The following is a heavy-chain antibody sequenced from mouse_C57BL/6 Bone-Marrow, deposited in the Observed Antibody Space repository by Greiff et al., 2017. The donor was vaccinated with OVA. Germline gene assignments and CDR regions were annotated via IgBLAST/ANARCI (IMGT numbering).Heavy chain of an antibody. J-gene: IGHJ1*03. CDR2: ISSGGDYI. CDR1: GFTFSSYA. D-gene: IGHD1-3*01. V-gene: IGHV5-9-1*02. CDR3: TKVLAAFDV. Sequence: EVQRVESGAGLVKPGGSLKLSCAASGFTFSSYAMSWVRQTPEKRLEWVAYISSGGDYIYYADTVKGRFTISRDNARNTLYLQMSSLKSEDTAMYYCTKVLAAFDVWGTGTTVTVSS.